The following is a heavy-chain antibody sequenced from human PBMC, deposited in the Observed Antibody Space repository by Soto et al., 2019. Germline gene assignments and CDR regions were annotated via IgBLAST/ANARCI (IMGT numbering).Heavy chain of an antibody. J-gene: IGHJ5*02. V-gene: IGHV4-34*01. CDR1: GGSCSGYY. CDR3: ARLIVVVVAASPGGWFDP. CDR2: INHSGST. D-gene: IGHD2-15*01. Sequence: SETLSLTCAVYGGSCSGYYWSWIRQPPGKGLEWIGEINHSGSTNYNPSLKSRVTISVDTSKNQFSLKLSSVTAADTAVYYCARLIVVVVAASPGGWFDPWGQGTLVTVSS.